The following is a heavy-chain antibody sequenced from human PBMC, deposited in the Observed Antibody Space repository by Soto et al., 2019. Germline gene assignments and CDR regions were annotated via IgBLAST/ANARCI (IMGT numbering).Heavy chain of an antibody. Sequence: PGGSLRLSCNASGFTVSSSYMIWVRQAPGMGLEWVAVIESGGTAHYADSVKGRFTISRDNPNNIIYLQLHTLRAEDTAVYYCAKDLGPLKLLNYAFYGLDVWGQGTTVTVSS. D-gene: IGHD2-21*02. CDR1: GFTVSSSY. CDR3: AKDLGPLKLLNYAFYGLDV. V-gene: IGHV3-53*01. J-gene: IGHJ6*02. CDR2: IESGGTA.